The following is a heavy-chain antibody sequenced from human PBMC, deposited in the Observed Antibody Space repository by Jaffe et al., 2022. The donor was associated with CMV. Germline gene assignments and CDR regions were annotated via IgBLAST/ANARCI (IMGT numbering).Heavy chain of an antibody. V-gene: IGHV1-2*02. CDR1: GYTFTVHY. Sequence: QVQLVQSGAEVKEPGASVKVSCTASGYTFTVHYFHWVRQAPGQGLEWMGLINPSDGATNSAQMFQDRVTLTRDTSINTVYMELRSLTTDDTAVYYCARGGYRYTYDFWGQGTLITVSA. CDR3: ARGGYRYTYDF. CDR2: INPSDGAT. J-gene: IGHJ4*02. D-gene: IGHD5-18*01.